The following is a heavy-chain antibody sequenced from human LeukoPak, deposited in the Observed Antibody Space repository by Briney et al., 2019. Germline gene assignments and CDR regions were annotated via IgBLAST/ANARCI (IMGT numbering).Heavy chain of an antibody. Sequence: ASVKVSCKASGYTFTGYYMHWVRQAPGQGLAWMGWINPNSGGTNYAQKFQGRVTMTRDTSISTAYMELSRLRSEDTAVYYCARGSVPPQLTYYDILTGYYFPSYGYFDYWGQGTLVTVSS. D-gene: IGHD3-9*01. V-gene: IGHV1-2*02. J-gene: IGHJ4*02. CDR2: INPNSGGT. CDR1: GYTFTGYY. CDR3: ARGSVPPQLTYYDILTGYYFPSYGYFDY.